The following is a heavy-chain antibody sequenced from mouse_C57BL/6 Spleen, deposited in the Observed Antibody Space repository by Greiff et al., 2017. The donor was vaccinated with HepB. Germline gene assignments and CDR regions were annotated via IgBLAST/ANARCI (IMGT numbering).Heavy chain of an antibody. D-gene: IGHD2-1*01. V-gene: IGHV1-74*01. CDR2: IHPSDSDT. CDR3: ASRGNYDAMDY. J-gene: IGHJ4*01. Sequence: QVQLQQPGAELVKPGASVKVSCKASGYTFTSYWMHWVKQRPGQGLEWIGRIHPSDSDTNYNQKFKGKATLTADKSSSTAYMELRSLTSEDSAVYCCASRGNYDAMDYWGQGTSVTVSS. CDR1: GYTFTSYW.